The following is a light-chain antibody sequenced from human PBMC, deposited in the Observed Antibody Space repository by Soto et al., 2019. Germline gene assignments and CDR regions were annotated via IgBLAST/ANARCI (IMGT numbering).Light chain of an antibody. CDR3: QQYNNWPRT. V-gene: IGKV3-15*01. Sequence: EIVMTPSPATLSVSPGERATLSCRASQSVNSNLAWYQQKPGQAPRLLIYRASTRATGIPARFSGSGSGTDFTLTISGLQSEDFAVYYCQQYNNWPRTFGQGTKVDIK. J-gene: IGKJ1*01. CDR2: RAS. CDR1: QSVNSN.